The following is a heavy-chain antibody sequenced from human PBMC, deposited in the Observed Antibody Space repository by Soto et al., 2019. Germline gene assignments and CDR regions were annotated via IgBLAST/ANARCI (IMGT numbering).Heavy chain of an antibody. CDR1: GGSISQYY. CDR3: AGGPGGFGAFRLDY. CDR2: IYSGGST. J-gene: IGHJ4*02. D-gene: IGHD3-10*01. V-gene: IGHV4-4*07. Sequence: QVQLQESGPGLVKPSETLSLSCGVSGGSISQYYWSWIGQPAGKGLEWIGRIYSGGSTNYNPSLERRVTMSVVTSKNKFYLKVSSLTAAETDGYYCAGGPGGFGAFRLDYWGQGALVTVSS.